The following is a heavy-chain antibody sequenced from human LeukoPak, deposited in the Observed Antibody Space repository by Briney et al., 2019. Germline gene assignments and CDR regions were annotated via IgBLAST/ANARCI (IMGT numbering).Heavy chain of an antibody. J-gene: IGHJ4*02. CDR1: GGTFSSYA. CDR3: ARVGWDIVATIIDY. D-gene: IGHD5-12*01. Sequence: ASVKVSCKASGGTFSSYAISWVRQAPGQGLEWMGWISAYNGNTNYAQKLQGRVTMTTDTSTSTAYMELMSLRSDDTAVYYCARVGWDIVATIIDYWGQGTLVTVPS. CDR2: ISAYNGNT. V-gene: IGHV1-18*01.